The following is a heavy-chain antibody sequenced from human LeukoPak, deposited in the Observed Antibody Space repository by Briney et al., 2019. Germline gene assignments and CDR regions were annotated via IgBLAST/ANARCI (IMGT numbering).Heavy chain of an antibody. V-gene: IGHV4-34*01. CDR3: SCDSGGSVY. CDR2: INHSGVV. CDR1: GGSFSVYY. D-gene: IGHD2-21*01. J-gene: IGHJ4*02. Sequence: SETLSLTCAVYGGSFSVYYRHWIRQPPGKGLEWIGEINHSGVVNYNPSLKSRVTISEDNSKNHFSLKFSSSTAPAPAASFFSCDSGGSVYRRQGALASVPS.